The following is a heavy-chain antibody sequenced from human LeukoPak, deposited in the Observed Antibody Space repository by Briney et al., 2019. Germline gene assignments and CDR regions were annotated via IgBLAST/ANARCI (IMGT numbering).Heavy chain of an antibody. D-gene: IGHD5-24*01. J-gene: IGHJ4*02. CDR2: ISGSGSNI. CDR3: ARGLRNTILGGDYY. Sequence: GGSLRLSCAASGFTFSSYDMKWVRQAPGKGLEWVSHISGSGSNICYADSVKGRFTISRDNAKNSLYLQMNSLRAEDTAVYYCARGLRNTILGGDYYWGQGSLASVYS. CDR1: GFTFSSYD. V-gene: IGHV3-48*03.